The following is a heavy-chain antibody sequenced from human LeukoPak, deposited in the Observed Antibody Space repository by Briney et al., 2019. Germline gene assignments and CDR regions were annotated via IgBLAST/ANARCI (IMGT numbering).Heavy chain of an antibody. J-gene: IGHJ4*02. CDR3: TFSGWYYFHH. CDR1: GFTFGDYV. D-gene: IGHD6-19*01. Sequence: PGGSLRVSCRGSGFTFGDYVMSWVRQAPGKGLERLGFIRSKTNGGTTEYAASVKDRFFISRDDAKSTTFLHMNSLKTEDTAVYYCTFSGWYYFHHWGQGTLVTVSS. V-gene: IGHV3-49*04. CDR2: IRSKTNGGTT.